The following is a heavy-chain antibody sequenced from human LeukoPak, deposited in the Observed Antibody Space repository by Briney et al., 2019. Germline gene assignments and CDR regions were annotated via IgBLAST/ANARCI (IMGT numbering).Heavy chain of an antibody. CDR1: GGSFSGYY. V-gene: IGHV4-34*01. Sequence: SETLSLTCAAYGGSFSGYYWSWIRQPPGKGLEWIGEINHSGSTNYNPSLKSRVTISVDTSKNQFSLKLSSVTAADTAVYYCASGLYGSGRYYYYYYGMDVWGQGTTVTVSS. CDR3: ASGLYGSGRYYYYYYGMDV. J-gene: IGHJ6*02. D-gene: IGHD3-10*01. CDR2: INHSGST.